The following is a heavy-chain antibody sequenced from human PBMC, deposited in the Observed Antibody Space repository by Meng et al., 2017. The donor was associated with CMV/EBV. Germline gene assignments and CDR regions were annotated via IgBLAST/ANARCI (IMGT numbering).Heavy chain of an antibody. Sequence: SETLFLTCAVYGGSFSGYYWSWIRQPPGKGLEWIGEINHSGSTNYNPSLKSRVTISVDTSKNQFSLKLSSVTAADTAVYYCARNPLNATYYDFWSGYYNYYYYGMDVWGQGTTVTVSS. CDR3: ARNPLNATYYDFWSGYYNYYYYGMDV. D-gene: IGHD3-3*01. CDR2: INHSGST. CDR1: GGSFSGYY. V-gene: IGHV4-34*01. J-gene: IGHJ6*02.